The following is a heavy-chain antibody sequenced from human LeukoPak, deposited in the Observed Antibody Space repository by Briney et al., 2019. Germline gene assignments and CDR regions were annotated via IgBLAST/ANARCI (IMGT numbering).Heavy chain of an antibody. D-gene: IGHD5-18*01. CDR2: MNPNSGNT. J-gene: IGHJ4*02. CDR3: ARRIAAMDFDY. Sequence: ASVTVSCKASGYSFTSYDINWVRQATGQGLEWMGWMNPNSGNTGYAQKFQGRVTMTRNTSISTAYMELSSLRSEDTAVYYCARRIAAMDFDYWGQGTLVTVSS. V-gene: IGHV1-8*01. CDR1: GYSFTSYD.